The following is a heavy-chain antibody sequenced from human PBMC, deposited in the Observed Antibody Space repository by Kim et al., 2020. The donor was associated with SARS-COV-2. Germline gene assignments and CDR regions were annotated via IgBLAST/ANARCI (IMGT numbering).Heavy chain of an antibody. D-gene: IGHD3-10*01. J-gene: IGHJ6*02. V-gene: IGHV4-59*13. CDR1: GGSISSYY. CDR2: IYYSGST. CDR3: AREDYGSGSPLMDV. Sequence: SETLSLTCTVSGGSISSYYWSWIRQPPGKGLEWIGYIYYSGSTNYNPSLKSRVTISVDTSKNQFSLKLSSVTAADTAVYYCAREDYGSGSPLMDVWGQGTTVTVSS.